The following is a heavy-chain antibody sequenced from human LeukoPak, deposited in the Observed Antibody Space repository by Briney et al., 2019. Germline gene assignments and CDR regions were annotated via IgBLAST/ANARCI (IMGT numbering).Heavy chain of an antibody. CDR2: VDPGDGHT. Sequence: GASVNVACMAAGYTFTHYYIHWLRQAPGQGPEWMGRVDPGDGHTIYAVNFHGRVSISADRLTGTGYMELRTVRSEDTPIYFCARFNIGGSQSWFDPWGQGTLITVSS. D-gene: IGHD2/OR15-2a*01. V-gene: IGHV1-69-2*01. CDR1: GYTFTHYY. CDR3: ARFNIGGSQSWFDP. J-gene: IGHJ5*02.